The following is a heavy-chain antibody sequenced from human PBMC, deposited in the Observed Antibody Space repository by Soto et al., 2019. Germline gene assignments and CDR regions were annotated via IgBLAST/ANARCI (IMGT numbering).Heavy chain of an antibody. V-gene: IGHV4-59*01. CDR2: IYYSGST. CDR3: ARDGYYYDSSGKKAFDI. J-gene: IGHJ3*02. D-gene: IGHD3-22*01. Sequence: SETLSLTCTVSGGSISSYYWSWIRQPPGKGLEWIGYIYYSGSTNYNPSLKSRVTISVDTSKNQFSLKLSSVTAADTAVYYCARDGYYYDSSGKKAFDIWGERTMITVSS. CDR1: GGSISSYY.